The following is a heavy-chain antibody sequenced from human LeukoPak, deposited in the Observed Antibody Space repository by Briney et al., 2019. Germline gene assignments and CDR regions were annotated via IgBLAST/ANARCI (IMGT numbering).Heavy chain of an antibody. CDR2: INHSGST. Sequence: PSETLSLTCAVYGGSFSGYYWSWIRQPPGKGLEWIGEINHSGSTNYNPSLKSRVTISVDTSKNQFSLKLSSVTAADTAVYYCARAAGGSSGYYHESYYFDYWGQGTLVTVSS. D-gene: IGHD3-22*01. CDR1: GGSFSGYY. CDR3: ARAAGGSSGYYHESYYFDY. J-gene: IGHJ4*02. V-gene: IGHV4-34*01.